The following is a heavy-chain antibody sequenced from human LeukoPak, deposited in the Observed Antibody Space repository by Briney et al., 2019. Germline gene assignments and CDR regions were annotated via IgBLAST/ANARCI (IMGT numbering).Heavy chain of an antibody. CDR1: VYTFTVCY. CDR3: ASRPDTSSVTLFDY. D-gene: IGHD6-19*01. Sequence: ASVKVSCTASVYTFTVCYIHWVRQAPGQGLEWMGWIDLNSGGTDYAQRFQGRIIMTRDTSITTAYMELSSLTSDDTAIYYCASRPDTSSVTLFDYWGQGALVTVSS. V-gene: IGHV1-2*02. CDR2: IDLNSGGT. J-gene: IGHJ4*02.